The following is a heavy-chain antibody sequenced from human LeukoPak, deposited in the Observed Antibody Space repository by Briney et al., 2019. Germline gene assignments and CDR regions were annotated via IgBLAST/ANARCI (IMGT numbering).Heavy chain of an antibody. CDR3: ARASRLGTYYFMDV. V-gene: IGHV4-34*01. CDR2: INHIGTT. J-gene: IGHJ6*03. D-gene: IGHD1-7*01. Sequence: SETLSLTCAVNGGSFSGHYWTWIRQPPGKGLEWIGEINHIGTTNNNLSLNSRVTMSLDASKSQVSLKLSSVTAADTAVYYCARASRLGTYYFMDVWGNGTTVTVSS. CDR1: GGSFSGHY.